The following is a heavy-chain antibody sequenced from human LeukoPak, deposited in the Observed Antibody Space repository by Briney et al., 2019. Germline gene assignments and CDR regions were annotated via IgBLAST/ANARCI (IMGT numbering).Heavy chain of an antibody. CDR2: INHSGST. CDR1: GVSFSGYY. D-gene: IGHD5-24*01. V-gene: IGHV4-34*01. J-gene: IGHJ4*02. Sequence: SETLSLTCSVYGVSFSGYYWSWMRHPPGKGLVWSGEINHSGSTNYHPSLKSRVPISVHTSKNQFSLKLSSVTAADTAMFYCVSVRLRDGHLPNYFDYWGAGNLVTVSS. CDR3: VSVRLRDGHLPNYFDY.